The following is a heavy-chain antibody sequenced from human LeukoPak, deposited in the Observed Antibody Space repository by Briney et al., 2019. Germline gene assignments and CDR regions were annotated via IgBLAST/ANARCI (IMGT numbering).Heavy chain of an antibody. J-gene: IGHJ4*02. Sequence: GGSLRLSCAASGFTFSSYGMHWVRQAPGKGLEWVAFIRYDGSNKYYADSVKGRFTISRDNSKNTLYLQMNSLRAEDTAVYYCAKPKTTVTTTFDYWGQGTLVTVSP. D-gene: IGHD4-17*01. CDR3: AKPKTTVTTTFDY. CDR1: GFTFSSYG. V-gene: IGHV3-30*02. CDR2: IRYDGSNK.